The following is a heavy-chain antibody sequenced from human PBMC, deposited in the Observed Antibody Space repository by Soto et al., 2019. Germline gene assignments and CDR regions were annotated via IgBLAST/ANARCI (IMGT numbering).Heavy chain of an antibody. Sequence: SQTLSLTCAISGDSVSSNSAAWNWIRQSPSRGLEWLGRTYYRSKWYNDYAVSVKSRITINPDTSKNQFSLQLNSVTPEDTAVYYCARDPTSTSWSIYYYYYYGMDVWGQGTTVTVSS. CDR2: TYYRSKWYN. V-gene: IGHV6-1*01. CDR1: GDSVSSNSAA. CDR3: ARDPTSTSWSIYYYYYYGMDV. J-gene: IGHJ6*02. D-gene: IGHD2-2*01.